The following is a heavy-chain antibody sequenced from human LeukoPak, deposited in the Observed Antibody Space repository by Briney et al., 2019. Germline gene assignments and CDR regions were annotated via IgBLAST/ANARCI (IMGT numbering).Heavy chain of an antibody. CDR3: ARDYGSGGSCYLHYYYMDV. V-gene: IGHV1-69*05. CDR1: GGTFSSYA. J-gene: IGHJ6*03. CDR2: IIPIFGTA. Sequence: GASVKVSCKASGGTFSSYAISWVRQAPGQGLEWMGRIIPIFGTANYAQKFQGRVTITTDESTSTAYMELSSLRSEDTAVYYCARDYGSGGSCYLHYYYMDVWGKGTTVTVSS. D-gene: IGHD2-15*01.